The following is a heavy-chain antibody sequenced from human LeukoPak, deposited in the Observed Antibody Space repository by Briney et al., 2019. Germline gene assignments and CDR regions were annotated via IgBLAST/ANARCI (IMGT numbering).Heavy chain of an antibody. J-gene: IGHJ5*02. D-gene: IGHD3-9*01. CDR3: AKDLDSP. V-gene: IGHV3-23*01. CDR2: TSSSDPGT. CDR1: GFPLSSYA. Sequence: GGSLRLSCAASGFPLSSYAMSWVRQGPGKGLEWVAATSSSDPGTYHADSVKGRFTISRDNSKNTLYLQMNSLRAEDTAVYYCAKDLDSPWGQGTLVTVSS.